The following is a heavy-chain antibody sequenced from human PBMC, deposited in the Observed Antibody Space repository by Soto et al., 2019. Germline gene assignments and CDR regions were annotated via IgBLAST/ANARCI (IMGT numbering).Heavy chain of an antibody. CDR2: IIYSGDTT. CDR3: AKDLPPYGMDV. CDR1: GFTFSNYA. Sequence: TGGSLRLSCAASGFTFSNYAMSWVRQAPGKGLEWVSSIIYSGDTTYSADSVKGRFAISRDNSKNTLFLHMNSLRAEDSAIYYCAKDLPPYGMDVWGQGTTVTVSS. J-gene: IGHJ6*02. V-gene: IGHV3-23*01.